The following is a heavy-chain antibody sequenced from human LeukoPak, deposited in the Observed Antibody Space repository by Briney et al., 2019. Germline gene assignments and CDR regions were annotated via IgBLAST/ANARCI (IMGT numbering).Heavy chain of an antibody. CDR3: ARDQRYCSSSSCPWEPFDY. J-gene: IGHJ4*02. D-gene: IGHD2-2*01. V-gene: IGHV3-7*05. CDR1: GFTFSSYA. Sequence: GGSLRLSCAASGFTFSSYAMSWVRQAPGKGLEWVANIKQDGSEKYYVDSVKGRFTISRDNAKNSLYLQMNSLRAKDTAVYYCARDQRYCSSSSCPWEPFDYWGQGTLVTVSS. CDR2: IKQDGSEK.